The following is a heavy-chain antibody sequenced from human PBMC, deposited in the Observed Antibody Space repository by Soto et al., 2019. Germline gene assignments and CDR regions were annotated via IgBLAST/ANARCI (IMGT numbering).Heavy chain of an antibody. J-gene: IGHJ4*02. D-gene: IGHD6-13*01. V-gene: IGHV1-46*01. CDR2: INPASGST. CDR3: ARDLAAGDY. CDR1: GYTFTHYY. Sequence: QVQLVQSGAEVKKPGASVKLACRTSGYTFTHYYIHWVRQAPGQGLEWLAIINPASGSTNYAQHFQCRVTLTMDTSTPTVYMELSGLSAEDTAIFYCARDLAAGDYWGQGNLVTVSS.